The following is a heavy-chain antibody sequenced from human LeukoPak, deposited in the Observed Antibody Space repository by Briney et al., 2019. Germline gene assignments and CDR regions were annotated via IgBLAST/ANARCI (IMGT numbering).Heavy chain of an antibody. V-gene: IGHV4-59*01. CDR3: ARVFESVLASWFDP. J-gene: IGHJ5*02. CDR1: GASISSFY. CDR2: IYYSGST. Sequence: PSETLSLTCSVSGASISSFYWSWIRQPPGKGLEWIGYIYYSGSTNYNPSLKSRVTISVDTSKNQFSLKLSSVTAADTAVYYCARVFESVLASWFDPWGQGTLVTVSS.